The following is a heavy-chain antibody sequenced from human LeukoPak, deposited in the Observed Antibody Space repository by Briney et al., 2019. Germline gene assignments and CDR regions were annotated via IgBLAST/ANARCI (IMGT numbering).Heavy chain of an antibody. CDR1: GYTFTGYY. Sequence: ASVKVSCKASGYTFTGYYMHWVRQAPGQGLEWMGGIIPIFGTANYAQKFQGRVTITADESTSTAYMELSSLRSEDTAVYYCARGGYDILTGYYRLYYFDYWGQGTLVTVSS. CDR3: ARGGYDILTGYYRLYYFDY. CDR2: IIPIFGTA. J-gene: IGHJ4*02. V-gene: IGHV1-69*13. D-gene: IGHD3-9*01.